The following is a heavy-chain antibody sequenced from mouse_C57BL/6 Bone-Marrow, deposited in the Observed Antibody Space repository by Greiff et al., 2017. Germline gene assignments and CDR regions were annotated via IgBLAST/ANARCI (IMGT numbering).Heavy chain of an antibody. Sequence: DVMLVESGGGLVKPGGSLKLSCAASGFTFSSYAMSWVRQTPEKRLEWVATISDGGSYTYYPDNVKGRFTTSRYNAKNNLYLQMSQLKSEDTAMYYCAREDDGDWFFDVWGTGTTVTVSS. V-gene: IGHV5-4*01. CDR3: AREDDGDWFFDV. J-gene: IGHJ1*03. CDR1: GFTFSSYA. CDR2: ISDGGSYT. D-gene: IGHD2-12*01.